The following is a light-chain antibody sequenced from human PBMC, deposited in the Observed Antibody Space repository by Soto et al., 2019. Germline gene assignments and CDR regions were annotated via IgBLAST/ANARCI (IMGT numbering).Light chain of an antibody. CDR2: GNN. CDR3: QSYDSSLSGSV. CDR1: SSNIGAGYG. Sequence: QSVLTQPPSVSGAPGQRVTISCTGSSSNIGAGYGVHWYQQLPGTAPELLIYGNNNRPSGVPDRFSASKSGTSASLAITGLQAEDEADYYCQSYDSSLSGSVFGGGTKLTVL. J-gene: IGLJ3*02. V-gene: IGLV1-40*01.